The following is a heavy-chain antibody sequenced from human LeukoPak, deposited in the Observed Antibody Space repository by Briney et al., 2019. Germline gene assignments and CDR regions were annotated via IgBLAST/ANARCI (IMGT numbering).Heavy chain of an antibody. CDR3: ARGPIDKVVAGTFFGH. D-gene: IGHD6-19*01. J-gene: IGHJ4*02. CDR2: ISSSGNYI. Sequence: GGSLRLSCAASGLTFSSYRMNWVRQAPGKGLEWVSSISSSGNYIYYADSVKGRFTISRDNAKNSLYLQMNSLRVEDTAVYHCARGPIDKVVAGTFFGHWGQGTAVTVSS. CDR1: GLTFSSYR. V-gene: IGHV3-21*04.